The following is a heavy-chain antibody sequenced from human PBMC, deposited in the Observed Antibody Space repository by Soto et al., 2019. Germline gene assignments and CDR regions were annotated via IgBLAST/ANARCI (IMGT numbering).Heavy chain of an antibody. J-gene: IGHJ4*02. CDR2: ISYDGSNK. CDR1: GFTFSSYA. D-gene: IGHD5-18*01. Sequence: GGSLRLSCAASGFTFSSYAMHWVRQAPGKGLEWVAVISYDGSNKYYADSVKGRFTISRDNSKNTLYLQMNSLRAEDTAVYYCARKEGPGYSYGAGYFDYWGQGTLVTVSS. CDR3: ARKEGPGYSYGAGYFDY. V-gene: IGHV3-30-3*01.